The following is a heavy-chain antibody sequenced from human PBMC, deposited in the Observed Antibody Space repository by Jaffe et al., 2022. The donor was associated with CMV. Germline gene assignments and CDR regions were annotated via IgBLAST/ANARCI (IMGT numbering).Heavy chain of an antibody. CDR2: INPSGGST. J-gene: IGHJ4*02. V-gene: IGHV1-46*01. Sequence: QVQLVQSGAEVKKPGASVKVSCKASGYTFTSYYMHWVRQAPGQGLEWMGIINPSGGSTSYAQKFQGRVTMTRDTSTSTVYMELSSLRSEDTAVYYCARDLFGGSSWGSLDYWGQGTLVTVSS. CDR1: GYTFTSYY. CDR3: ARDLFGGSSWGSLDY. D-gene: IGHD6-13*01.